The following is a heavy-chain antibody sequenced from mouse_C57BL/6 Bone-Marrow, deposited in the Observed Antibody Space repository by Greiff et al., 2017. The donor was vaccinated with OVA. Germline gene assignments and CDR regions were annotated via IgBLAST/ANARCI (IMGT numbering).Heavy chain of an antibody. CDR1: GYSITSGYY. J-gene: IGHJ2*01. V-gene: IGHV3-6*01. D-gene: IGHD1-1*01. Sequence: EVHLVESGPGLVKPSQSLSLTCSVTGYSITSGYYWNWIRQFPGNKLEWMGYISYDGSNNYNPSLKNRISITRDTSKNQFFLKLNSVTTEDTATYYCAREPSITTVVAPHFDYWGQGTTLTVSS. CDR3: AREPSITTVVAPHFDY. CDR2: ISYDGSN.